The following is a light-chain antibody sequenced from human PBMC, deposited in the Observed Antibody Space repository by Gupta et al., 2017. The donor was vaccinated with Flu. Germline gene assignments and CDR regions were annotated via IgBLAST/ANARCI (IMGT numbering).Light chain of an antibody. CDR2: AAS. Sequence: DIQMTQSPSSLSASVGDRVTITCRASQSISTFLNWYQQKPGKAPKLLIYAASSLQSGVPSRFSGSGSGTDFTLTISRLQPEDFATYYCQQSDNTPRTFGQGTKVEI. J-gene: IGKJ1*01. CDR3: QQSDNTPRT. CDR1: QSISTF. V-gene: IGKV1-39*01.